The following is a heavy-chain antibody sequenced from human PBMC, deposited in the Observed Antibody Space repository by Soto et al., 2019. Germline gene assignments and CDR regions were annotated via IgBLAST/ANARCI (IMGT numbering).Heavy chain of an antibody. CDR3: AKDQGYSTSYYGYVDL. D-gene: IGHD6-13*01. J-gene: IGHJ2*01. CDR2: ITWNSGII. CDR1: GFTFDDYV. V-gene: IGHV3-9*01. Sequence: DVQLVESGGGLVQPGRSLRLSCAASGFTFDDYVMHWVRQPPGKGLEWVSGITWNSGIIGYADSVKGRFTISRDNAKNSLYLQMNSLRPEDTALYYCAKDQGYSTSYYGYVDLRGRGTLVTVSS.